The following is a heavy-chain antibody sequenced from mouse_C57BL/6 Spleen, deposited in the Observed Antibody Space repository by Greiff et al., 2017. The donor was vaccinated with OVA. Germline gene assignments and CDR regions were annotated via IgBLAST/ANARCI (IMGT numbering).Heavy chain of an antibody. D-gene: IGHD2-4*01. J-gene: IGHJ4*01. V-gene: IGHV2-2*01. CDR1: GFSLTSYG. CDR3: ARNYGGLRRVLYYAMDY. CDR2: IWSGGST. Sequence: QVQLQQSGPGLVQPSQSLSITCTVSGFSLTSYGVHWVRQSPGKGLEWLGVIWSGGSTDYNAAFISRLSISKDNSKSQVFFKMNSLQADDTAIYYCARNYGGLRRVLYYAMDYWGQGTSVTVSS.